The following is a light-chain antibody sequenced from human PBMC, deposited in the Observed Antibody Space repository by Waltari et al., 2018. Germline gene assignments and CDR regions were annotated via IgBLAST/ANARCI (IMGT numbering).Light chain of an antibody. CDR2: AAS. CDR3: LQLYSYPLT. Sequence: IQLTQSPYSLSASVGDRVTITCRASQDISSHLAWYQQIPGKAPKLLSYAASTLQSGVPSRFGGSGSGTDCTLTISILQPEDFATFYCLQLYSYPLTFGGGTKVEIK. J-gene: IGKJ4*01. V-gene: IGKV1-9*01. CDR1: QDISSH.